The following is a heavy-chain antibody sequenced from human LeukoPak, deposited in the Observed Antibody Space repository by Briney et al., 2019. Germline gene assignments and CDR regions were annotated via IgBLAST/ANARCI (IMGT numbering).Heavy chain of an antibody. V-gene: IGHV4-59*01. CDR3: ARLRFGEFSFYFDY. J-gene: IGHJ4*02. Sequence: SETLSLTCTVSGGSISSYHWSWIRQPPGKGLEWIGYIYYSGSTNYNPSLKSRVTISVDTSKNQFSLKLSSVTAADTAVYYCARLRFGEFSFYFDYWGQGTLVTVSS. CDR1: GGSISSYH. D-gene: IGHD3-10*01. CDR2: IYYSGST.